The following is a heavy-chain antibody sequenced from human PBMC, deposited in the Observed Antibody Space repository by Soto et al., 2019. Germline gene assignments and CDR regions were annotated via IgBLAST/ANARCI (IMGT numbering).Heavy chain of an antibody. CDR3: ARVNGDPDYYYYYMDV. J-gene: IGHJ6*03. D-gene: IGHD4-17*01. CDR2: INWNGGST. V-gene: IGHV3-20*04. CDR1: GFTFDDYG. Sequence: GGSLRLSCAASGFTFDDYGMSWVRQAPGKGLEWVSGINWNGGSTGYADSVKGRFTISRDNAKNSLYLQMNSLRAEDTALYYCARVNGDPDYYYYYMDVWGKGTTVTVSS.